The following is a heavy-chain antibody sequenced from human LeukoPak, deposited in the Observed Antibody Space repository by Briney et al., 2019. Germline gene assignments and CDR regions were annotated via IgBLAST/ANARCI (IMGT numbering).Heavy chain of an antibody. J-gene: IGHJ4*02. CDR1: GFTFDDYA. Sequence: GGSLRLSCAASGFTFDDYAMHWVRQAPGKGLEWVSGISWNSGSIGYADSVKGRFTISRDNAKNSLYLQMNSLRAEDTAVYYCARGGVGHGPGTDYWGQGTLVTVSP. V-gene: IGHV3-9*01. CDR2: ISWNSGSI. CDR3: ARGGVGHGPGTDY. D-gene: IGHD1-26*01.